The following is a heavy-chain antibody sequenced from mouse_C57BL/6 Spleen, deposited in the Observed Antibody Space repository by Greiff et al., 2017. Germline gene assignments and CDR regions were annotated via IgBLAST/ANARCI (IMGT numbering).Heavy chain of an antibody. CDR2: INPNNGGT. CDR1: GYTFTDYN. CDR3: ARDYDYDGAMDY. J-gene: IGHJ4*01. Sequence: VHVKQSGPELVKPGASVKMSCKASGYTFTDYNMHWVKQSHGKSLEWIGYINPNNGGTSYNQKFKGKATLTVNKSSSTAYMELRSLTSEDSAVYYCARDYDYDGAMDYWGQGTSVTVSS. V-gene: IGHV1-22*01. D-gene: IGHD2-4*01.